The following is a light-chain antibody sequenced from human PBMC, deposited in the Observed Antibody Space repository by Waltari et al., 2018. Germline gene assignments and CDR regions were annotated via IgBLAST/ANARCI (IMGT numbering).Light chain of an antibody. CDR2: GAS. V-gene: IGKV1-39*01. CDR3: QQTYNLIT. Sequence: DIQMTQSPSFLSASVGDRVTITCRASQRISSYLNWYQMNPGKAPELLIYGASTVQSGVPSRFSGSGFGTDFTLTISSLQPEDFATYYCQQTYNLITFGPGTKVDLK. CDR1: QRISSY. J-gene: IGKJ3*01.